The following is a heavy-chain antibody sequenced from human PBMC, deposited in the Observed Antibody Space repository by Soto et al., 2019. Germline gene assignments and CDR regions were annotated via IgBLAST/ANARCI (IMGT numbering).Heavy chain of an antibody. CDR3: ARDQGITIFGVVIKARRYFDY. D-gene: IGHD3-3*01. CDR1: RDTFTSYY. V-gene: IGHV1-46*01. J-gene: IGHJ4*02. Sequence: GASVKVSCKAPRDTFTSYYINWVRQAPGQGLEWMGVINPHGGSTAYAQKFKGRVTLTRDTSASTVYMEVSSLTSEDTAMYYCARDQGITIFGVVIKARRYFDYWGQGTPVTVSS. CDR2: INPHGGST.